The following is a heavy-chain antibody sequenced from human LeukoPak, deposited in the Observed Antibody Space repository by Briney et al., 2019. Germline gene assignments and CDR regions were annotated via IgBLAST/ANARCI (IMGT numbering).Heavy chain of an antibody. CDR1: GFTFGDYA. CDR2: IRSKAYGGTT. CDR3: TVEYSSGWPPGRVDY. J-gene: IGHJ4*02. Sequence: PGGSLRLSCTASGFTFGDYAMSWFRQAPGKGLEWVGFIRSKAYGGTTEYAASVKGRFTISRDDSKSIAYLQMNSLKTEDTAVYYCTVEYSSGWPPGRVDYWGQGTLVTVSS. D-gene: IGHD6-19*01. V-gene: IGHV3-49*03.